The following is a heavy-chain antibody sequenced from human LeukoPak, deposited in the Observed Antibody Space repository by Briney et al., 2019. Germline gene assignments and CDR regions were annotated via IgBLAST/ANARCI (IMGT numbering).Heavy chain of an antibody. J-gene: IGHJ4*02. V-gene: IGHV3-53*01. D-gene: IGHD6-19*01. CDR1: NFIVSGNY. Sequence: GGSLRLSCAASNFIVSGNYMTWVRQTPGMGLECVSVMYTEDVTYYADSVKGRFTISRDNSKNTLYLEMNSLRTEDTAVYYCAGGRGGWYAFESWGQGPLVTVSS. CDR2: MYTEDVT. CDR3: AGGRGGWYAFES.